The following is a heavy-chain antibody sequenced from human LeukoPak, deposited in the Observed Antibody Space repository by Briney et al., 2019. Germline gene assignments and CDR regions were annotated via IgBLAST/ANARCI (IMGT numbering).Heavy chain of an antibody. V-gene: IGHV3-23*02. CDR3: AKDFRIGYSAHFDY. CDR1: GFTFRSHG. J-gene: IGHJ4*02. D-gene: IGHD2-21*01. CDR2: IYENGGTT. Sequence: PGGSLRLSCVGSGFTFRSHGMRWVREGPEKGLEFVSGIYENGGTTYYGESVKGRFSISRDNSKNTLYLQMDSLRGEDTAVYYCAKDFRIGYSAHFDYWGQGALLTVSS.